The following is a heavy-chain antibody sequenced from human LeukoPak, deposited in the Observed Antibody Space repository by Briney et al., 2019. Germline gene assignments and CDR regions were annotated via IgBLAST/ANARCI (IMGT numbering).Heavy chain of an antibody. J-gene: IGHJ4*02. CDR2: INSDGSTI. D-gene: IGHD1-7*01. CDR1: GFIFSSTW. CDR3: ATAGNYRFDY. Sequence: PGGSLRLSCAGSGFIFSSTWMHWVRQAPGEGLVWVSRINSDGSTINCADSVKGRLTISRDNAKNTLYLQMNSLRVEDTALYFCATAGNYRFDYWGQGTLVTVSS. V-gene: IGHV3-74*01.